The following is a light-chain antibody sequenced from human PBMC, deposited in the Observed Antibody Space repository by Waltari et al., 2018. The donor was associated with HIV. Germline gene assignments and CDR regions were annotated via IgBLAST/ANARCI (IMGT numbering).Light chain of an antibody. V-gene: IGKV1-27*01. CDR3: QNYDSAPVA. CDR2: GAS. CDR1: RDISND. Sequence: IQMSQAPSSLSASVGDRVTITCRASRDISNDLAWYQQKSGEVPKLLIYGASTLRSGVSSRFRGSASGTEFTLTINGLQPEDVASYYCQNYDSAPVAFGQGTRLEI. J-gene: IGKJ5*01.